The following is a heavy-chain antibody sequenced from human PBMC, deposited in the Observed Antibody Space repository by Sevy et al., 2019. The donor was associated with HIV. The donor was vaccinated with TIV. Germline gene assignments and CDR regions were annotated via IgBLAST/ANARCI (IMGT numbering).Heavy chain of an antibody. D-gene: IGHD3-10*01. J-gene: IGHJ6*02. V-gene: IGHV1-69*13. Sequence: ASVKVSCKASGGTVSSYAISWVRQAPGQGLEWMGGTIPIFGTANYAQKFQGRVTITADESTSTAYMELSSLRSEDTAVYYCASITMVRGVIKIYYGMDVWGQGTTVTVSS. CDR2: TIPIFGTA. CDR3: ASITMVRGVIKIYYGMDV. CDR1: GGTVSSYA.